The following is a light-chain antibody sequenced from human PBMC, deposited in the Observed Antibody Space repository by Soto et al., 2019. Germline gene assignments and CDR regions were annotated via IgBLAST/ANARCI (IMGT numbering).Light chain of an antibody. CDR1: QRLFSF. V-gene: IGKV1-39*01. Sequence: DIQMTQSPSSLSKSVGDSVTLTCRASQRLFSFLNWYQQAPGRAPKLLISTAYKLQSGVPSRFSGSESGTEFTLTISSLQPEDFAIYFCQQTYSAPFTFGPGTKVDVK. J-gene: IGKJ3*01. CDR3: QQTYSAPFT. CDR2: TAY.